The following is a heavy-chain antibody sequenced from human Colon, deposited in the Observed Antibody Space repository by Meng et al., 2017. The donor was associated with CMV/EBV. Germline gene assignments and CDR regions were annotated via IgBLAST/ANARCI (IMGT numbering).Heavy chain of an antibody. CDR1: GFTFSLYW. V-gene: IGHV3-7*02. CDR3: AAGEGWYFDL. Sequence: EMGLVGSGGGLVRPGGAPSLSCTASGFTFSLYWMHWVRRAPGRGLEWVASIKWDGSEKYYVNSMKGRFTISRDNAKNSLYLQMNSLRPEDTAVYYCAAGEGWYFDLWGRGTLVTVSS. CDR2: IKWDGSEK. J-gene: IGHJ2*01.